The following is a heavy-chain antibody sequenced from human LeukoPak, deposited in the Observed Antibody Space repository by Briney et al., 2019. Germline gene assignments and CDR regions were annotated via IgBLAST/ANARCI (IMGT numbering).Heavy chain of an antibody. CDR2: INPHDATT. CDR1: GYTFTNYY. J-gene: IGHJ4*02. D-gene: IGHD3-3*01. V-gene: IGHV1-46*01. CDR3: ARQSDLRFLEWIPFFFDY. Sequence: ASVKVSCKASGYTFTNYYIHWVRQAPGQGLEWMGVINPHDATTTYAQNFQGRVTMTTDTSTNTVYMGVSSLRSEDTAFYYCARQSDLRFLEWIPFFFDYWGQGTLVTVSS.